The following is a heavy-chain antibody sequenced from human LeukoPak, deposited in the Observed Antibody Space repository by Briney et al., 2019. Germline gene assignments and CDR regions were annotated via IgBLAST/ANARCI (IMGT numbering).Heavy chain of an antibody. V-gene: IGHV4-39*02. Sequence: SGTLSLSCTVSGDSISTSSSYWGWIRQPPGKGLEWIGSIYYSGNTYYNMSLKSRVTISVDTTKNQFFLRLNSVTAADTAVYYCAREGGYSYGDAPLHFDYWGQGTLVTVSS. CDR1: GDSISTSSSY. J-gene: IGHJ4*02. D-gene: IGHD5-18*01. CDR2: IYYSGNT. CDR3: AREGGYSYGDAPLHFDY.